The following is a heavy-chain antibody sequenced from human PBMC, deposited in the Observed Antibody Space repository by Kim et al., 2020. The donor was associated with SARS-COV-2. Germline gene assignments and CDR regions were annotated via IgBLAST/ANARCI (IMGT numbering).Heavy chain of an antibody. CDR3: ARGGGYNSGWLYARLDY. V-gene: IGHV4-59*13. CDR2: IYNSGTT. CDR1: GGSITSYY. J-gene: IGHJ4*02. Sequence: SETLSLTCTVSGGSITSYYWSWIRQSPGKGLEWIGYIYNSGTTNYNPSLTSRATISVDTSKNQFSLKLNSVTAADTAVYYCARGGGYNSGWLYARLDYWGQGTLVTVSS. D-gene: IGHD6-19*01.